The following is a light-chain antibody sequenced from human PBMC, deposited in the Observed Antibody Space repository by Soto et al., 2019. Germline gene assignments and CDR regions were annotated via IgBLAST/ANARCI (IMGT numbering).Light chain of an antibody. J-gene: IGLJ2*01. CDR2: SNN. V-gene: IGLV1-44*01. CDR1: SSNIGSNT. Sequence: QSVLTQPPSASGTPGQGVTISCSGGSSNIGSNTVNWYQQLPGTAPNLLIYSNNQRPSGVPDRFSGSKSGTSASLAISGLQSEDEADYYCAAWDDSLNAVVFGGGTKVTVL. CDR3: AAWDDSLNAVV.